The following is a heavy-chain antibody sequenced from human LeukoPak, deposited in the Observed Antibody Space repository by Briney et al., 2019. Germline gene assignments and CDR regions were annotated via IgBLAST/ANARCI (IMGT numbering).Heavy chain of an antibody. CDR3: AKSGNSGFDY. J-gene: IGHJ4*02. D-gene: IGHD3-10*01. CDR1: GVSFSGSY. Sequence: PSETLSLTCVVYGVSFSGSYWSWIRQPPGKGLEWIGSIYYGGTTYYNPSLKSRVTMSVDTSKNQFSLKLRSVTAADTTVYYCAKSGNSGFDYWGQGTLVTVSA. CDR2: IYYGGTT. V-gene: IGHV4-34*01.